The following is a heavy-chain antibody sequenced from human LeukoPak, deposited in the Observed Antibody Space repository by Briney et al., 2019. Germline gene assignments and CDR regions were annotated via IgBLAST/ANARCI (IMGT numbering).Heavy chain of an antibody. CDR2: IYTSGST. D-gene: IGHD3-3*01. CDR1: GGSISSGSYY. CDR3: ARDVKLTTIFGVSNWFDP. V-gene: IGHV4-61*02. Sequence: SQTLSLTCTVSGGSISSGSYYWSWIRQPAGKGLEWIGRIYTSGSTKYNPSLKSRVTISVDTSKNQFSLQLSSVTAADTAVYYCARDVKLTTIFGVSNWFDPWGQGTLVTVSS. J-gene: IGHJ5*02.